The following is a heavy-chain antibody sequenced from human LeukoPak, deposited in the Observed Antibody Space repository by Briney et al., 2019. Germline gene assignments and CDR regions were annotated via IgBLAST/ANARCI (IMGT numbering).Heavy chain of an antibody. Sequence: GGSLRLSCGASGITFTNYWISWVRQAPGKGLEWVAIIKQDGSEKYYVDSVKGRFIISRDNAKNSLYLQMNSLRAEDTAVYYCARLVGDYYDSSGYEDYWGQGTLVTVSS. D-gene: IGHD3-22*01. J-gene: IGHJ4*02. CDR2: IKQDGSEK. CDR1: GITFTNYW. CDR3: ARLVGDYYDSSGYEDY. V-gene: IGHV3-7*01.